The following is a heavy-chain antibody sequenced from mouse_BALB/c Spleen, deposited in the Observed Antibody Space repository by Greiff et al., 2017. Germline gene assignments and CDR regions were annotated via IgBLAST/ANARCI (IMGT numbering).Heavy chain of an antibody. Sequence: VQLQQSGAELAKPGASVKMSCKASGYTFTSYWMHWVKQRPGQGLEWIGYINPSTGYTEYNQKFKDKATLTADKSSSTAYMQLSSLTSEDSAVYYCARSMITNAMDYWGQGTSVTVSS. CDR1: GYTFTSYW. V-gene: IGHV1-7*01. CDR3: ARSMITNAMDY. J-gene: IGHJ4*01. CDR2: INPSTGYT. D-gene: IGHD2-4*01.